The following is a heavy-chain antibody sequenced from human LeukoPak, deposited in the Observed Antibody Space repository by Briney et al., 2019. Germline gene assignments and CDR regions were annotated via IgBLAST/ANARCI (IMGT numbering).Heavy chain of an antibody. CDR1: GYSFTSYW. J-gene: IGHJ4*02. Sequence: GESLKISCKGSGYSFTSYWISWARQMPGKGLEWMGRIDPSDSYSYYSPSFQGHVTISADKSISTAYLQWSSLKSLDTAMYYCAALEFTSGSKWGQGTLVTVSS. V-gene: IGHV5-10-1*01. CDR3: AALEFTSGSK. CDR2: IDPSDSYS. D-gene: IGHD3-10*01.